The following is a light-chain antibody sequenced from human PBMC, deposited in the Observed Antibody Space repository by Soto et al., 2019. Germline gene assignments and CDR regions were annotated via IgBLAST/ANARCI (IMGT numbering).Light chain of an antibody. V-gene: IGKV1-17*03. CDR3: LQHRSYPLT. CDR1: QGVDNY. Sequence: DILMTQSPSAMSASVGDRVTITCRASQGVDNYLAWFQQKPGKVPQRLIYAASTLQSGVPSRFSGSGSGTEFTLTISSLQPEDFPTYYCLQHRSYPLTFGGGTKVEIK. J-gene: IGKJ4*01. CDR2: AAS.